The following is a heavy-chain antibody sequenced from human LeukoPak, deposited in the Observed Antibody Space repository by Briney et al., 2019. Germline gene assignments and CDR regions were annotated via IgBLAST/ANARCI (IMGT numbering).Heavy chain of an antibody. CDR3: ARGTLDNWNYPGGIGY. D-gene: IGHD1-7*01. CDR1: GWSFSGYY. J-gene: IGHJ4*02. V-gene: IGHV4-34*01. CDR2: INHSGST. Sequence: SETLSLTCAVYGWSFSGYYWSWIRQPPGKGLEWIGEINHSGSTNYNPSLKSRVTISVDTSKNQFSLKLSSVTAADTAVYYCARGTLDNWNYPGGIGYWGQGTLVTVSS.